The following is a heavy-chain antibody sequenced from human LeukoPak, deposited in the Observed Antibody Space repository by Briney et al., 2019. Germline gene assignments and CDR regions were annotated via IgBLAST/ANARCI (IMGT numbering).Heavy chain of an antibody. CDR3: ARDSRYYDILTGYYTAEYFQH. CDR1: GGSISSSSYY. Sequence: PSETLSLTCTVSGGSISSSSYYWGWIRQPPGKGLEWIGSIYYSGSTYYNPSLKSRVTISVDTSKNQFSLKLSSVTAADTAVYYCARDSRYYDILTGYYTAEYFQHWGQGTLVTVSS. CDR2: IYYSGST. D-gene: IGHD3-9*01. J-gene: IGHJ1*01. V-gene: IGHV4-39*07.